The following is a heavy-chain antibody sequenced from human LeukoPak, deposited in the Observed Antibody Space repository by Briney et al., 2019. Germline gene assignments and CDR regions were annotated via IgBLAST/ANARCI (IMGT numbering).Heavy chain of an antibody. CDR1: GGSISSSSY. Sequence: TSETLSLTCTVSGGSISSSSYWGWIRQPPGKGLEWIGSIYYSGSTYYNPSLKSRVTISVDTSKNQFSLKLSSVTAADTAVYYCARHYYDILTGYYAENAFDIWGQGTMVTVSS. D-gene: IGHD3-9*01. V-gene: IGHV4-39*01. CDR2: IYYSGST. J-gene: IGHJ3*02. CDR3: ARHYYDILTGYYAENAFDI.